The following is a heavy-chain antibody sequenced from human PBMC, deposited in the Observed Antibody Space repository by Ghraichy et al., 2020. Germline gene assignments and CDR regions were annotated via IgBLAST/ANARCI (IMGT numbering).Heavy chain of an antibody. CDR3: ARARRAPRMDV. V-gene: IGHV3-48*01. Sequence: GESLNISCAASGFTFSSYSMNWVRQAPGKGLEWVSYISSSSSTIYYADSVKGQFTISRDNAKNSLYLQMNSLRAEDTAVYYCARARRAPRMDVWGQGTTVTVSS. D-gene: IGHD6-6*01. CDR1: GFTFSSYS. J-gene: IGHJ6*02. CDR2: ISSSSSTI.